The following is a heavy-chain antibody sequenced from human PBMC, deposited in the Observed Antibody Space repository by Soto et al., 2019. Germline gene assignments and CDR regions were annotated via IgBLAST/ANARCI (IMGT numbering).Heavy chain of an antibody. J-gene: IGHJ4*02. CDR3: ASGASRWYPYFFDS. CDR1: EGTFNSYA. D-gene: IGHD6-13*01. V-gene: IGHV1-69*01. Sequence: VKVSCKASEGTFNSYAIAWVRQAPGQGLEWMGGIIPYYNTLNYAQKFQDRVTVTADDSTNTVYMELSSLRSDDTAVYFCASGASRWYPYFFDSWAQGTLVTVSS. CDR2: IIPYYNTL.